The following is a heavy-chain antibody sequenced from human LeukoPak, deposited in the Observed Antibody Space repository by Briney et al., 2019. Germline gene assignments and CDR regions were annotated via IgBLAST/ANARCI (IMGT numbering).Heavy chain of an antibody. CDR2: IIPIFGIA. J-gene: IGHJ4*02. CDR1: GGTFSSHA. CDR3: AKARDSSGSDYFDY. Sequence: ASVKVSCKASGGTFSSHAISWVRQAPGQGLEWMGRIIPIFGIANYAQKFQGRVTITADKSTSTAYMEPSSLRSEDTAVYYCAKARDSSGSDYFDYWGQGTLVTVSS. V-gene: IGHV1-69*04. D-gene: IGHD3-22*01.